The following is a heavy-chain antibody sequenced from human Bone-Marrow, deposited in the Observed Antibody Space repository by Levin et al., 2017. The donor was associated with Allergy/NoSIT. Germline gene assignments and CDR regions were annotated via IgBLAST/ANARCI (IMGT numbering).Heavy chain of an antibody. J-gene: IGHJ4*02. CDR3: ARLDFNYGSYY. D-gene: IGHD3-10*01. V-gene: IGHV3-66*04. CDR2: IYSFGST. Sequence: LSLPCAASGFTISNNYMSWVRQASGKGLEWVAVIYSFGSTNYADSVKGRFTISRANSENTLYLQMNSLRAEDTAIYYCARLDFNYGSYYWGQGTLVTVSS. CDR1: GFTISNNY.